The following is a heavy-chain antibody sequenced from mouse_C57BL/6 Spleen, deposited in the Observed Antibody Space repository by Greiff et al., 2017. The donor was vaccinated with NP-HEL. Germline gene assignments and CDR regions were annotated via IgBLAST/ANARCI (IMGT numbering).Heavy chain of an antibody. CDR3: ARRITTVVATDWYFDV. CDR1: GFTFSDYY. V-gene: IGHV5-16*01. CDR2: INYDGSST. J-gene: IGHJ1*03. D-gene: IGHD1-1*01. Sequence: EVMLVESEGGLVQPGSSMKLSCTASGFTFSDYYMAWVRQVPEKGLEWVANINYDGSSTYYLDSLKSRFIISRDNAKNILYLQMSSLKSEDTATYYCARRITTVVATDWYFDVWGTGTTVTVSS.